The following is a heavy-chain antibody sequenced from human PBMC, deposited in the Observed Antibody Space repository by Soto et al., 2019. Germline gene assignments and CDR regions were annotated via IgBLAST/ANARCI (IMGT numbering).Heavy chain of an antibody. V-gene: IGHV3-48*03. J-gene: IGHJ6*02. D-gene: IGHD6-6*01. CDR1: GFTFSSYE. CDR2: ISSSGSTI. CDR3: ARDRVIAARSYYYYGMDV. Sequence: GSLRLACSASGFTFSSYEMNWVRQAAGKGLEWVSYISSSGSTIYYADSVKGRFTISRDNAKNSLYLQMNSLRDEDTAVYYCARDRVIAARSYYYYGMDVWGQGTKVTVYS.